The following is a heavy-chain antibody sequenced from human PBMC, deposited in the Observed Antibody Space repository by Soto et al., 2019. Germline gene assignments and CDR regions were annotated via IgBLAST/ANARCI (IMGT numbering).Heavy chain of an antibody. J-gene: IGHJ3*02. V-gene: IGHV1-69*13. CDR1: GGTFSSYA. CDR3: ARELTMYYYDSSGAFDI. Sequence: SVKVSCKASGGTFSSYAISWVRQAPGQGLEWMGGIIPIFGTANYAQKFQGRVTITADESTSTAYMELSSLRSEDTAVYYCARELTMYYYDSSGAFDIWGQGTMVTVSS. CDR2: IIPIFGTA. D-gene: IGHD3-22*01.